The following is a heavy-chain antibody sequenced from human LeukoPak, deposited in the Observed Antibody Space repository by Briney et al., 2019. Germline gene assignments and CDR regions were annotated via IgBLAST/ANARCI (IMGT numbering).Heavy chain of an antibody. CDR3: ARHQSYGSGSYYAPFDY. CDR2: IYYSGST. D-gene: IGHD3-10*01. V-gene: IGHV4-39*01. Sequence: PSGTLSLTCTVSGGSVSSSSYYWGWIRQPPMKGLEWIGSIYYSGSTEYNLSLKSRVTISVDTSRNQFSLKLTSVTAADTAVYYCARHQSYGSGSYYAPFDYWGQGILVTVSS. J-gene: IGHJ4*02. CDR1: GGSVSSSSYY.